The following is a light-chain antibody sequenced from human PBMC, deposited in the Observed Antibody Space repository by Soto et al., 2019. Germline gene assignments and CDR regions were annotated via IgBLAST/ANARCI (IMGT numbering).Light chain of an antibody. CDR1: QSVGSSY. CDR3: HQYGSSPQT. CDR2: GAS. J-gene: IGKJ1*01. Sequence: EIVLTQSPGTLSLSPGERATLSCRASQSVGSSYLAWYQQKPGQAPRLLIYGASSRATGIPDRFTGSGSGTDFTLTISRLEPEDFAVFYCHQYGSSPQTVGQGTKVDIK. V-gene: IGKV3-20*01.